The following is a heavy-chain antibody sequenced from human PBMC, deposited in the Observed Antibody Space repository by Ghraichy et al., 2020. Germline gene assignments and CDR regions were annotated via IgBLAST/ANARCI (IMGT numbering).Heavy chain of an antibody. CDR2: ISGSGAST. CDR1: GFTFSSYA. Sequence: GGSLRLSCAASGFTFSSYAMSWVRQAPGKGLEWVSAISGSGASTYYADSVKGRFTISRDNSKNTLYLQMNSLRAEDTALYYCAKDLITIFGVVRNPRGNNDYWGQGTRVTVSS. D-gene: IGHD3-3*01. J-gene: IGHJ4*02. CDR3: AKDLITIFGVVRNPRGNNDY. V-gene: IGHV3-23*01.